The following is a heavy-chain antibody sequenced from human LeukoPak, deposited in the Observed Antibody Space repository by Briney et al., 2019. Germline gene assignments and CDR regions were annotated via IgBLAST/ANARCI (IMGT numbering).Heavy chain of an antibody. D-gene: IGHD3-10*01. Sequence: SETLSLTCAVYGGSFSAYSWSWIRQPPGKGLEWIGEINHSGSTNYNASLKSRLTISVDTSKNQFSLKLSSVTAADTAVYYCARVGPYKITMVRGIMGYFDSWGQGNLVTVSS. V-gene: IGHV4-34*01. CDR3: ARVGPYKITMVRGIMGYFDS. J-gene: IGHJ4*02. CDR2: INHSGST. CDR1: GGSFSAYS.